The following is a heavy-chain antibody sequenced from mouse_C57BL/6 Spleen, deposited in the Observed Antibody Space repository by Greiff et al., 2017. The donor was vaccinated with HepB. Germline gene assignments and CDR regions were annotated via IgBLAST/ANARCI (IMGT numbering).Heavy chain of an antibody. CDR1: GFTFSSYA. Sequence: EVQLQESGGGLVKPGGSLKLSCAASGFTFSSYAMSWVRQTPEKRLEWVATISDGGSYTYYPDNVKGRFTISRDNAKNNLYLQMSHLKTEDTAMYYCARDLDYSNYVNYAMDYWGQGTSVTVSS. CDR2: ISDGGSYT. J-gene: IGHJ4*01. V-gene: IGHV5-4*01. CDR3: ARDLDYSNYVNYAMDY. D-gene: IGHD2-5*01.